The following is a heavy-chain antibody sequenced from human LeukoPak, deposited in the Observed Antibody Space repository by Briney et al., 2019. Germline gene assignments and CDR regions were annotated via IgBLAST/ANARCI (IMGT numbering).Heavy chain of an antibody. CDR3: ASSGSYYYFDY. D-gene: IGHD1-26*01. Sequence: PGRSLRLSCAASGLTFSSYGMHWVRQAPGKGLEWVAVIWYDGSNKYYADSVKGRFTISRDNSKNTLYLQMNSLRAEDTAVYYCASSGSYYYFDYWGQGTLVTVSS. CDR1: GLTFSSYG. V-gene: IGHV3-33*01. J-gene: IGHJ4*02. CDR2: IWYDGSNK.